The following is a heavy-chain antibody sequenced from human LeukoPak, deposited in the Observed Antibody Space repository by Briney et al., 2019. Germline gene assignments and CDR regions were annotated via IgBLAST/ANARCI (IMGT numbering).Heavy chain of an antibody. CDR1: GGSISSYY. V-gene: IGHV4-59*01. J-gene: IGHJ6*03. CDR2: IYYSGST. D-gene: IGHD6-13*01. CDR3: ARGKYSSSWYWYMDV. Sequence: PSETLSLTCTVSGGSISSYYWGWIRQPPGKGLEWIGYIYYSGSTNYNPSLKSRVTISVDTSKNQFSLKLSSVTAADTAVYYCARGKYSSSWYWYMDVWGKGTTVTISS.